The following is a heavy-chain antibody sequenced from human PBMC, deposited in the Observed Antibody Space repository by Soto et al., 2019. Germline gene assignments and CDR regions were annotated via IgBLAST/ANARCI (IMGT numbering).Heavy chain of an antibody. CDR2: IYWDDDK. Sequence: GPAQVKPRQTLTLTCTFSGFSLTPSGVGVGWIRQSPGRAPEWLALIYWDDDKRYSPSLKSRLTITKDASKNQVVLTMADLDPADTATYYCAHRVLRTVFGLVTTTAIYFDFWGQGTPVAVSS. CDR1: GFSLTPSGVG. V-gene: IGHV2-5*02. J-gene: IGHJ4*02. CDR3: AHRVLRTVFGLVTTTAIYFDF. D-gene: IGHD3-3*01.